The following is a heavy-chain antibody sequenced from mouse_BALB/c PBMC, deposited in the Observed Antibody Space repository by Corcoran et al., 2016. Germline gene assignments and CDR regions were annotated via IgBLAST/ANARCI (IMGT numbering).Heavy chain of an antibody. V-gene: IGHV9-3-1*01. CDR2: INTYTGEP. D-gene: IGHD1-1*01. CDR1: GYTFTNYG. Sequence: QIQLVQSGPELKKPGETVKISCKASGYTFTNYGMNWVKQAPGKGLKWMGWINTYTGEPTYADDFKVRFAFSLETSASTAYLQINNLKNEDTATYFCARMGSSYFDYWGQGTTLTVSS. CDR3: ARMGSSYFDY. J-gene: IGHJ2*01.